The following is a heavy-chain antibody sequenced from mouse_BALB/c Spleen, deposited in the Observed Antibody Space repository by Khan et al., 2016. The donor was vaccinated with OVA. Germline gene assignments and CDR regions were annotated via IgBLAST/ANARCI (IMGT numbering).Heavy chain of an antibody. J-gene: IGHJ3*01. D-gene: IGHD6-1*01. CDR3: ARAACDVFAY. Sequence: QVQLQQSGPELVKPGASVKMSCKASGYTFTDYVMNWVKQRNGQGLEWIGQIYPGSDSTYYNEKFKGKATLTADRSSSTAYMQLSNLTSEDSAVYFCARAACDVFAYWGQGTLVTVSA. CDR1: GYTFTDYV. CDR2: IYPGSDST. V-gene: IGHV1-77*01.